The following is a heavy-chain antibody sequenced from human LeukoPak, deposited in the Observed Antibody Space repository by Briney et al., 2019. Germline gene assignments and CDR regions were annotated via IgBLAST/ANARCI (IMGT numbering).Heavy chain of an antibody. CDR2: MNPNSGNT. D-gene: IGHD3-10*01. CDR3: GYYYGSGSYYNEYYYYYYMDV. V-gene: IGHV1-8*03. Sequence: EASVKVSCKASGYTFTSYDINWVRQATGQGLEWMGWMNPNSGNTDYAQKFQGRVTITRNTSINTAYMELSSLRSEDTDVYLRGYYYGSGSYYNEYYYYYYMDVWGKGTTVTVSS. CDR1: GYTFTSYD. J-gene: IGHJ6*03.